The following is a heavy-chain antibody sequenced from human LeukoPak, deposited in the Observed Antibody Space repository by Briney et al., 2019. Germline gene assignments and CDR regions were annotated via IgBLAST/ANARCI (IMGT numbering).Heavy chain of an antibody. CDR1: GFTFSSYW. Sequence: GGSLRLSCVASGFTFSSYWMSWVRQAPGKGLEWVANIEQDGSEKYYVDSVKGRFTISRDNAKNSLYLQMNSLRAEDTAVYYCARDSRGQSYHYYGMDVWGQGTTVAVSS. CDR3: ARDSRGQSYHYYGMDV. CDR2: IEQDGSEK. V-gene: IGHV3-7*05. D-gene: IGHD2-15*01. J-gene: IGHJ6*02.